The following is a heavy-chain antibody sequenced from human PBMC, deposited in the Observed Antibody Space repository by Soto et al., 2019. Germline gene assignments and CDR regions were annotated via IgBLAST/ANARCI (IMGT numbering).Heavy chain of an antibody. Sequence: PGGSLRLSCAASGFTFSSYSMNWGRQAPGKGLEGVSSISSSSSYIYYADSVKGRFTISRDNAKNSLYLQMNALRADDTAVYYCVRERGLSSFYGMDVWGQGTTVTVSS. J-gene: IGHJ6*02. CDR3: VRERGLSSFYGMDV. CDR1: GFTFSSYS. CDR2: ISSSSSYI. V-gene: IGHV3-21*01. D-gene: IGHD3-10*01.